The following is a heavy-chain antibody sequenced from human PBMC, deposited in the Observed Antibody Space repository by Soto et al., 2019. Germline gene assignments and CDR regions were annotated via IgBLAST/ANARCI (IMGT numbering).Heavy chain of an antibody. J-gene: IGHJ3*02. Sequence: SETLSLTCTVSGGSINGNDYYWSWIRQSPGKGLEWIGYIYDSGTTLYSPSFRSRVTISGDTSSTHFSLKLTSVTAADTAVYFCARGEIRGGFDIWGQGTMVTVSS. CDR1: GGSINGNDYY. CDR2: IYDSGTT. V-gene: IGHV4-30-4*01. D-gene: IGHD3-10*01. CDR3: ARGEIRGGFDI.